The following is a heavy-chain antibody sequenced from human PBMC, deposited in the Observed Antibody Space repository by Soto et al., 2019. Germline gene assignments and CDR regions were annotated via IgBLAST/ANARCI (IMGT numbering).Heavy chain of an antibody. Sequence: GASVKVSCKASGGTFSSYTISWVPQAPGQGLEWMGRIIPILGIANYAQKFQGRVTITADKSTSTAYMELSSLRSEDTAVYYCARKVRGSYFDYWGQGTLVTVSS. CDR2: IIPILGIA. V-gene: IGHV1-69*02. J-gene: IGHJ4*02. D-gene: IGHD3-10*01. CDR3: ARKVRGSYFDY. CDR1: GGTFSSYT.